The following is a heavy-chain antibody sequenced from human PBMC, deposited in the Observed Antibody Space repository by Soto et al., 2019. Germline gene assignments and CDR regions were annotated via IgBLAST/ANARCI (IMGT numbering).Heavy chain of an antibody. V-gene: IGHV3-9*01. CDR1: GFTFDEYA. J-gene: IGHJ4*02. CDR3: AKGEDRGYSYGPDY. CDR2: ISYNSCTI. D-gene: IGHD5-18*01. Sequence: EVQLVESGGGLVQPGRSLRLSCAASGFTFDEYAMQWVRQAPGKGLEWVSGISYNSCTIGYADSVKGRFTISRDNAKNSLYLQMNSLRPEDTALYFCAKGEDRGYSYGPDYWGQGTLVTVSS.